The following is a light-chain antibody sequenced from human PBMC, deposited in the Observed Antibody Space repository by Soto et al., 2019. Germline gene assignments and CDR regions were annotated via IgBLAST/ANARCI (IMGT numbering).Light chain of an antibody. CDR1: QSVRSDY. V-gene: IGKV3-20*01. CDR2: GVS. Sequence: EIVLTQSPATLSLSPGDRATLSCRASQSVRSDYFAWYQQKPGQAPRVIIFGVSTRATAIPDRFSGSGSGTDFTLTISRLEPEDFELYYCQQYGNSPLTFGGGTKVDIK. CDR3: QQYGNSPLT. J-gene: IGKJ4*01.